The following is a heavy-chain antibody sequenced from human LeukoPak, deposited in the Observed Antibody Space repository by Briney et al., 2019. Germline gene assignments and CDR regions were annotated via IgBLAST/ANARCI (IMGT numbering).Heavy chain of an antibody. CDR1: GYTFTADY. CDR2: INPNSGGT. Sequence: GASVKVSCKASGYTFTADYVHWVRQAPGQGLQWMGWINPNSGGTKYAQKFQGRVTMTRDTSISTAYMELSRLTSDDTAIYYCARFSQPHDAFDIWGQGTMVTVSS. J-gene: IGHJ3*02. V-gene: IGHV1-2*02. CDR3: ARFSQPHDAFDI. D-gene: IGHD2-2*01.